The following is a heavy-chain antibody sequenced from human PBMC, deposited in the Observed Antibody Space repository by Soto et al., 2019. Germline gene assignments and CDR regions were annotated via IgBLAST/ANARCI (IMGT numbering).Heavy chain of an antibody. D-gene: IGHD5-18*01. J-gene: IGHJ4*02. V-gene: IGHV3-15*01. CDR2: IKSKPDGGTT. Sequence: PGGSLRLSCAASGFSFSNAWMSWVRQAPGKGLEWVGRIKSKPDGGTTDYAAPVKGRFTISRDDSKNMLYLQLNSLETEDTAVYYRSTGIQKWSNFDYWGQGTKVTVPQ. CDR1: GFSFSNAW. CDR3: STGIQKWSNFDY.